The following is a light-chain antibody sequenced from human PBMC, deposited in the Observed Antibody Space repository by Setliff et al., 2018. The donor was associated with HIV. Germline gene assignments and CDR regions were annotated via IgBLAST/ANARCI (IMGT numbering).Light chain of an antibody. V-gene: IGLV1-51*01. CDR3: GTWDSSLSIYA. CDR1: SSNIGSNY. CDR2: DNN. J-gene: IGLJ1*01. Sequence: QSVLTQPPSVSAAPGQKVTISCSGSSSNIGSNYVSWYQQLPGTAPKLLIYDNNKRPSGIPDRFSGSKSGTSATLGITGLQTGDEADYCCGTWDSSLSIYAFGTGTKGTVL.